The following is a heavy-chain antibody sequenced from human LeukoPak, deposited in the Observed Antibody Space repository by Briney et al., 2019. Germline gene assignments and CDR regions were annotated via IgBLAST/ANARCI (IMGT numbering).Heavy chain of an antibody. V-gene: IGHV4-59*01. D-gene: IGHD1-26*01. CDR2: IYYSGST. CDR3: ARNSGSFQTYYFDY. J-gene: IGHJ4*02. CDR1: GGSISSYY. Sequence: SETLSLTCTVSGGSISSYYWSWIRQPPGKGLEWIGYIYYSGSTNYNPSLKSRVTISVDTSKNQFPLKLSSVTAADTAVYYCARNSGSFQTYYFDYWGRGTLVTVSS.